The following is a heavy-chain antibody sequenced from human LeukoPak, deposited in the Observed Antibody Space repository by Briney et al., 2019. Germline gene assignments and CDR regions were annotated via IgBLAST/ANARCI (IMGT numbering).Heavy chain of an antibody. V-gene: IGHV4-59*12. CDR3: ARDTTLDY. D-gene: IGHD1-1*01. CDR1: GGSISSYY. Sequence: SETLSLTCTVSGGSISSYYWSWIRQPPGKGLEWIGYIYYSGSTYYNPSLKSRVIISVDTSKNQFSLKVSSVTAADTAVYYCARDTTLDYWGQGTLVTVSS. CDR2: IYYSGST. J-gene: IGHJ4*02.